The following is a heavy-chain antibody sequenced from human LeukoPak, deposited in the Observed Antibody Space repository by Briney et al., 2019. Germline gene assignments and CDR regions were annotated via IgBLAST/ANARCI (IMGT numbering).Heavy chain of an antibody. CDR1: GFTFSSYW. CDR2: INSDGSST. D-gene: IGHD6-6*01. V-gene: IGHV3-74*01. CDR3: ARGRRPYSSSSTSLGY. J-gene: IGHJ4*02. Sequence: GGSLRLSCAASGFTFSSYWRHWVRQAPGERLVWVSRINSDGSSTSYADSVKGRFTLSRDNAKNTLYLQMNSLRAEDTAVYYCARGRRPYSSSSTSLGYWGQGTLVTVSS.